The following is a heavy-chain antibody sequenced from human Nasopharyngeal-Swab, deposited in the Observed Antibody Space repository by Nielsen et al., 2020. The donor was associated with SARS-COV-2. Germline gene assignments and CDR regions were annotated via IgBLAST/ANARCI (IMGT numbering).Heavy chain of an antibody. J-gene: IGHJ5*02. CDR2: INPNSGGT. Sequence: WVRQAPGQGLEWMGRINPNSGGTNYAQKFQGRVTMTRDTSISTAYMELSRLRSDDTAVYYCARDQSVGCDSSGPKNWFDPWGQGTLVTVSS. D-gene: IGHD3-22*01. V-gene: IGHV1-2*06. CDR3: ARDQSVGCDSSGPKNWFDP.